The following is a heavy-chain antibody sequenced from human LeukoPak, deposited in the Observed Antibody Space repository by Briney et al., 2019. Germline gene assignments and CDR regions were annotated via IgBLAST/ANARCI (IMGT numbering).Heavy chain of an antibody. CDR3: VGRGSYVIDY. CDR2: IYPGDSDT. CDR1: GYSFTNYW. D-gene: IGHD1-26*01. J-gene: IGHJ4*02. Sequence: GESLKISCKGSGYSFTNYWIGWVRQMPGKGLEWMGIIYPGDSDTRYSRSFQGQVAISADKSISSAYLQWSSRKASYTAVYYCVGRGSYVIDYWGQGTLVTVSS. V-gene: IGHV5-51*01.